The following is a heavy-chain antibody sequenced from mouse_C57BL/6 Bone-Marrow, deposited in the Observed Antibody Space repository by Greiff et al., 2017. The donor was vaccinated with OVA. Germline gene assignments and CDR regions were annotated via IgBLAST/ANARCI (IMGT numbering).Heavy chain of an antibody. CDR2: FYPGSGSI. CDR3: ARHEDVDGNYGGYAMDY. V-gene: IGHV1-62-2*01. Sequence: VQLQQSGAELVKPGASVKLSCKASGYTFTEYTIHWVKQRSGQGLEWIGWFYPGSGSIKYNEKFKDKATLTADKSSSTVYMELSRLTSEDSAVYFCARHEDVDGNYGGYAMDYWGQGTSVTVSS. CDR1: GYTFTEYT. J-gene: IGHJ4*01. D-gene: IGHD2-1*01.